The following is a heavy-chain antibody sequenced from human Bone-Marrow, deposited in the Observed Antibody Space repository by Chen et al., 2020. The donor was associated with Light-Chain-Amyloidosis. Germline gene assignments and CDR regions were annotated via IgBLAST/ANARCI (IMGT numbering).Heavy chain of an antibody. Sequence: EVQLEQSGPAVKKPGESLNISCKGSGYTFPNYWIGRGRQMPGKGLEWLGVIYPDDSEARYSPSVEGKVTTSADKSITTAYLQWRSLKASDTAMYYCARRRDGYNFDYWGQGTLVTVSS. D-gene: IGHD5-12*01. CDR2: IYPDDSEA. CDR1: GYTFPNYW. CDR3: ARRRDGYNFDY. V-gene: IGHV5-51*01. J-gene: IGHJ4*02.